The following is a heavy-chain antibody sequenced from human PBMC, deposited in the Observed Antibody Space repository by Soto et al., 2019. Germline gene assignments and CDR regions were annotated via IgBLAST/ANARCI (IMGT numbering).Heavy chain of an antibody. Sequence: ASVKVSCKASGYTFTSYGISWVRQAPGQGLEWMGWISAYNGNTNYAQKLQGRVTMTTDTSTSTAYMELRSLRSDDTAVYYCASGLIGSSWYYFDYWGQGTLVTVSS. V-gene: IGHV1-18*01. D-gene: IGHD6-13*01. CDR1: GYTFTSYG. J-gene: IGHJ4*02. CDR3: ASGLIGSSWYYFDY. CDR2: ISAYNGNT.